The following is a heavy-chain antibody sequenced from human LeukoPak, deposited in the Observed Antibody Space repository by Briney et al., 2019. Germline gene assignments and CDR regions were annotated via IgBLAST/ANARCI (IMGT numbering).Heavy chain of an antibody. V-gene: IGHV3-74*01. D-gene: IGHD3-22*01. CDR3: ARVGYYDSSNYYAYFQH. Sequence: PGGSLRLSCAASGFTFSSYWMHWVRHAPGKGLEWVARINSDGTDISYGDSVKGRFTISRDNAKNTLYLQMNSLRVEDTAVYYCARVGYYDSSNYYAYFQHWGQGTLVTVYS. J-gene: IGHJ1*01. CDR2: INSDGTDI. CDR1: GFTFSSYW.